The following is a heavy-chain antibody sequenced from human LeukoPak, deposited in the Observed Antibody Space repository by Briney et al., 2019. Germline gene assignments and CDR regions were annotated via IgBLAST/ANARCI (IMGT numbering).Heavy chain of an antibody. CDR2: IWYDGSNK. D-gene: IGHD6-13*01. CDR3: AKEGGAGPYSSSWLDYYYYMDV. CDR1: GFTFSSYG. Sequence: GGSLRLSCAASGFTFSSYGMRWVRQAPGKGLEWVAVIWYDGSNKYYADSVKGRFTISRDNSKNTLYLQMNSLRAEDTAVYYCAKEGGAGPYSSSWLDYYYYMDVWGKGTTVTVSS. J-gene: IGHJ6*03. V-gene: IGHV3-33*06.